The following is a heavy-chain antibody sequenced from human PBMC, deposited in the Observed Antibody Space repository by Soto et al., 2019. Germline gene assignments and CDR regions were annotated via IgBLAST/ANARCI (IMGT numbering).Heavy chain of an antibody. V-gene: IGHV3-23*01. CDR3: GQENITIHNTVLTIDA. J-gene: IGHJ5*02. D-gene: IGHD4-17*01. CDR1: GFTFNTYG. Sequence: GGSLRLSCVASGFTFNTYGMSWVRQAPGKGLEWVSAIGGRGGGTYYANSVQGRFSISRDDSRNTLYLQMSSLRADDTALYYCGQENITIHNTVLTIDAWGQETQVTVSS. CDR2: IGGRGGGT.